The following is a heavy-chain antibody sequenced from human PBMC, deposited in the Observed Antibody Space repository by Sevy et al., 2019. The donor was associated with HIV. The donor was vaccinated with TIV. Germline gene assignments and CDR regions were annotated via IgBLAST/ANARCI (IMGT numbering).Heavy chain of an antibody. CDR1: GGSISSGGYY. CDR2: IYYSGST. D-gene: IGHD6-19*01. V-gene: IGHV4-31*03. J-gene: IGHJ4*02. CDR3: ARATSVSSGWYRDYFDY. Sequence: SETLSLTCTVSGGSISSGGYYWSWIRQHPGKGLEWIGYIYYSGSTYYHPSLKSRVTISVDTSKNQFSLKLSSVTAADTAVYYCARATSVSSGWYRDYFDYWGQGTLVTVSS.